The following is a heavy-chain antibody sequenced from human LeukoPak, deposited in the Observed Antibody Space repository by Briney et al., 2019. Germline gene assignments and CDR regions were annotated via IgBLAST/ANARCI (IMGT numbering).Heavy chain of an antibody. V-gene: IGHV3-23*01. D-gene: IGHD6-19*01. CDR3: AKGWGSGWIFDY. CDR2: ISGGGGST. CDR1: GFTFSNYA. J-gene: IGHJ4*02. Sequence: GGSLRLSCAASGFTFSNYAMNWVRQAPGKGLEWVSTISGGGGSTYYADSVQGRFTISRDNSKNTLYLQMSSLRAKDTAVYYCAKGWGSGWIFDYWGQGTLVTVSS.